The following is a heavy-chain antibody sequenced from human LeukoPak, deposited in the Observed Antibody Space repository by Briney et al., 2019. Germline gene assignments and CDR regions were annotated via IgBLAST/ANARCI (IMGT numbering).Heavy chain of an antibody. CDR1: GGSISSYY. CDR3: ARTRYCSSTSCPTGGYWYFDL. D-gene: IGHD2-2*01. Sequence: SETLSLTCTVSGGSISSYYWSWIRQPAGKGLEWIGRIYTSGSTNYNPSLKSRVTMSVDTSKNQFSLKLSSVTAADTAVYHCARTRYCSSTSCPTGGYWYFDLWGRGTLVTVSS. CDR2: IYTSGST. J-gene: IGHJ2*01. V-gene: IGHV4-4*07.